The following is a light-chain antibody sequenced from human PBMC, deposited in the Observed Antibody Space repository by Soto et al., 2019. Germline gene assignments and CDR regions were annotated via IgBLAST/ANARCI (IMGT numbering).Light chain of an antibody. CDR2: AAS. CDR1: QGISNY. CDR3: QKYNTAPQT. Sequence: DIQMTQSPSSLSASVGDRVTITCRASQGISNYLAWFQHKPGKVPRLLIHAASFLQSGVPPRFSGSGSGTEFTLTISSLQPEDVATYYCQKYNTAPQTFGSGTRVDIK. V-gene: IGKV1-27*01. J-gene: IGKJ3*01.